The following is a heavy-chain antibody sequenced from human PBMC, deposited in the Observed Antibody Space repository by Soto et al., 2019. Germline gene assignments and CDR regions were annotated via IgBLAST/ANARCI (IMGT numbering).Heavy chain of an antibody. CDR1: GGSISSYY. V-gene: IGHV4-59*01. Sequence: QVQLQESGPGLLKSSETLSLTCTVSGGSISSYYWSWIRQPPGKGLEWIGYVYNSGSTNYNPSLKSRDTISIDTSKNQFSLKLTSLTATDTAVYYCARGGPSSKWLDPWGQGTLVTVSS. CDR2: VYNSGST. J-gene: IGHJ5*02. CDR3: ARGGPSSKWLDP.